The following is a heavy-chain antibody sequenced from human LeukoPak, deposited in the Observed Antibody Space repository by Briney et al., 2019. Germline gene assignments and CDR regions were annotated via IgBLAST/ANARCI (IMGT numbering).Heavy chain of an antibody. J-gene: IGHJ4*02. CDR3: ARAQTVVVITTSRLDY. CDR2: ISYDGSNK. Sequence: PGRSLRLSCAASGFTFSSYAMHWVRQAPGKGLEWVAVISYDGSNKYYADSVKGRFTISRDNSKNTLYLQMNSLRAEDTAVYYCARAQTVVVITTSRLDYWGQGTLVTVSS. D-gene: IGHD3-22*01. CDR1: GFTFSSYA. V-gene: IGHV3-30-3*01.